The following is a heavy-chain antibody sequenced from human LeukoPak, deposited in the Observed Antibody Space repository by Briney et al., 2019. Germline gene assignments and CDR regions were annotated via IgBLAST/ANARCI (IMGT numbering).Heavy chain of an antibody. CDR3: ARGFTHDYGDYFDY. V-gene: IGHV3-66*01. D-gene: IGHD4-17*01. CDR2: IYSDSGGST. J-gene: IGHJ4*02. CDR1: GFTFSSNY. Sequence: GGSLRLSCAASGFTFSSNYMSWVRQAPGKGLEWVSVIYSDSGGSTYYADSVKGRFTMSRDNSKNTLHLHMNSLRAEDTAVYYCARGFTHDYGDYFDYWGQGTLVTVSS.